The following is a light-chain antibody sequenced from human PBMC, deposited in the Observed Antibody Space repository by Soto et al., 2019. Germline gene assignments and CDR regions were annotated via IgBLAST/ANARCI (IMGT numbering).Light chain of an antibody. V-gene: IGLV2-14*01. CDR2: EVT. CDR3: NSYTRSTKYA. CDR1: SSDVGAYDY. J-gene: IGLJ1*01. Sequence: QSVLTQPASVSGSPGQSITVSCTGTSSDVGAYDYVSWYQHHPGKAPKLIIYEVTNRPSGVSNRFSGSKSGNTASLTISGLQAEDEADYYCNSYTRSTKYAFGTGTKVTVL.